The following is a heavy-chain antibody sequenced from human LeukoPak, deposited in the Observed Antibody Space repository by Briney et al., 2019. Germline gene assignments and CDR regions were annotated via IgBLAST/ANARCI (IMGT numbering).Heavy chain of an antibody. CDR2: INPSGGST. J-gene: IGHJ4*02. CDR3: ARVNPPSGRYCSGGSCYGLADY. CDR1: GYTFTSYY. V-gene: IGHV1-46*01. D-gene: IGHD2-15*01. Sequence: ASVKVSCKASGYTFTSYYMHWVRQAPGQGLEWMGIINPSGGSTSYAQKFQGRVTMTRDTSTSTVYMELSSLRSEDTAVYYCARVNPPSGRYCSGGSCYGLADYWGQGTLVTVSS.